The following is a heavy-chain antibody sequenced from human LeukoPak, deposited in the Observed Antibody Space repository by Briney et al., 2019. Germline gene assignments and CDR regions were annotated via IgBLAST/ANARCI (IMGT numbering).Heavy chain of an antibody. CDR2: IRYDGSNK. J-gene: IGHJ4*02. V-gene: IGHV3-30*02. CDR3: AKDVVAAAGSGLDY. Sequence: GGSLRLSCAASGFTFSSYGMHWVRQAPGKGLEWVAFIRYDGSNKYYADSVKGRFTISRDNSKNTLYLQKNSLRAEDTAVYYCAKDVVAAAGSGLDYWGQGTLVTVSS. D-gene: IGHD6-13*01. CDR1: GFTFSSYG.